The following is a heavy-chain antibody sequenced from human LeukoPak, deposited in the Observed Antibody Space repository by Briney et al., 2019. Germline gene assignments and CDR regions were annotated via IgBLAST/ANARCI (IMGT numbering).Heavy chain of an antibody. D-gene: IGHD2-15*01. CDR1: GFTFSTYG. V-gene: IGHV3-33*06. CDR3: AKDRWTSGGSGGGDY. Sequence: QPGGSLRLSCAASGFTFSTYGMHWVRQAPGKGLEWVAVIWYDGSNEYYADSVKGRFAISRDNSKNTMYLQMNSLRAEDTAVYYCAKDRWTSGGSGGGDYWGQGTLVTVSS. J-gene: IGHJ4*02. CDR2: IWYDGSNE.